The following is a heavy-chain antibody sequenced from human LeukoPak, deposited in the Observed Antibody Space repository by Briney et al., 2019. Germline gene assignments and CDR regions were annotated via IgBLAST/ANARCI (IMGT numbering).Heavy chain of an antibody. CDR2: IYTDGNA. CDR3: ATDRPYGGLNGYDH. J-gene: IGHJ4*02. D-gene: IGHD4/OR15-4a*01. CDR1: GFLVSGHY. V-gene: IGHV3-53*01. Sequence: GGYLRLSCIVSGFLVSGHYMNWVRQAPGKGLDWVSVIYTDGNAYSADSVWGRFTISRDNSKNTLYLHMNTLRAEDTAVYYCATDRPYGGLNGYDHWGQGTLVTVSS.